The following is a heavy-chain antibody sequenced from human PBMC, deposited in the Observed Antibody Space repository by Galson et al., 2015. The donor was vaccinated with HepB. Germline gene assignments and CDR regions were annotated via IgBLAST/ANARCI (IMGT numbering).Heavy chain of an antibody. D-gene: IGHD1-26*01. Sequence: SLRLSCAASEFTFSNFGMHWVRQAPGKGLEWVAVIWYDGSKEYYADSVKGRFTISRDNSKNTLYLQMNSLRAEDTALYYCAGGKPPFDYWGQGTLVTVSS. J-gene: IGHJ4*02. CDR3: AGGKPPFDY. CDR2: IWYDGSKE. V-gene: IGHV3-33*03. CDR1: EFTFSNFG.